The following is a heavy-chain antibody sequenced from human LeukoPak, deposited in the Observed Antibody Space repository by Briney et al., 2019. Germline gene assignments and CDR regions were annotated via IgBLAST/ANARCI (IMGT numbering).Heavy chain of an antibody. D-gene: IGHD2-15*01. V-gene: IGHV3-30*04. CDR1: GFTFSNYA. CDR2: IWYDGTNK. Sequence: PGGSLRLSCAASGFTFSNYALHWVRQAPGKGLEWVALIWYDGTNKYYADSVKGRFTISRDNSKNTVYLQMNSLRADDTAVYYCARIGSSPWAKSLHFDYWGQGTLVTVSS. J-gene: IGHJ4*02. CDR3: ARIGSSPWAKSLHFDY.